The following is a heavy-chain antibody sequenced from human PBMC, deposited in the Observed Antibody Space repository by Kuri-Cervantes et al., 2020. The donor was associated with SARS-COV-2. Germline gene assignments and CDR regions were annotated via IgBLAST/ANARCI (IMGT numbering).Heavy chain of an antibody. CDR2: IEKDGFKK. CDR3: AKGYCSGGSCSPDY. V-gene: IGHV3-7*01. Sequence: GESLKISCAASGFTFTGSWMTWVRQAPGKGPEWVATIEKDGFKKYYADSVKGRFTISRDNSKNTLYLQMNSLRAEDTAVYYCAKGYCSGGSCSPDYWGQGNLVNGAS. CDR1: GFTFTGSW. D-gene: IGHD2-15*01. J-gene: IGHJ4*02.